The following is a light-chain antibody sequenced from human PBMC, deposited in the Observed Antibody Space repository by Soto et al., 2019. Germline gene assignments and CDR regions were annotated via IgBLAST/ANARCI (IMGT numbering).Light chain of an antibody. V-gene: IGKV1-27*01. Sequence: DIQMTQSPSSLSASVGDRVTITCRASQDISNYLAWYQQKPGEVPKLLIYAASTLQKGVQSRFSGGGSGTLFTLTISSLQPDDVATCYCQKYNSAPKTFGRGTRLEIK. CDR1: QDISNY. J-gene: IGKJ2*01. CDR3: QKYNSAPKT. CDR2: AAS.